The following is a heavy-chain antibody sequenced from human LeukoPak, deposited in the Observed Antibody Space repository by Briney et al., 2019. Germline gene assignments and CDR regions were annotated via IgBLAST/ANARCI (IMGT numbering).Heavy chain of an antibody. CDR3: ARALYGDYLFGGGYYYYYMDV. CDR2: INHSGST. V-gene: IGHV4-34*01. J-gene: IGHJ6*03. Sequence: PSETLSLTCAVYGGSFSGYYWSWIRQPPVKGLEWIGEINHSGSTNYNPSLKSRVTISVDTSKNQFSLKLSSVTAADTAVYYCARALYGDYLFGGGYYYYYMDVWGKGTTVTVSS. CDR1: GGSFSGYY. D-gene: IGHD4-17*01.